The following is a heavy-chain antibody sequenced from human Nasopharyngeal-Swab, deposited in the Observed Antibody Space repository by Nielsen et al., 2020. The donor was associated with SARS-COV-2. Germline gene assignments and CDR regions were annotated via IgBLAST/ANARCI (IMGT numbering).Heavy chain of an antibody. J-gene: IGHJ4*02. D-gene: IGHD3-10*01. CDR3: GKSSYGWGIDKPIDH. CDR2: ISWNSGTI. Sequence: GGSLRLSCAASGFAFDGYPMHWVRQAPGKGLEWVSGISWNSGTIVYGDSVEGRFTISRDNAKNSLYLQMNNLRAEDTALYFCGKSSYGWGIDKPIDHWGQGTQVTVSS. CDR1: GFAFDGYP. V-gene: IGHV3-9*01.